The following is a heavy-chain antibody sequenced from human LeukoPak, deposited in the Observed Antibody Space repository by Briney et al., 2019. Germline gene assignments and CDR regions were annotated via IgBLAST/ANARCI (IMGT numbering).Heavy chain of an antibody. V-gene: IGHV3-66*01. CDR3: ARDRDYGDYVFDY. D-gene: IGHD4-17*01. CDR2: IYSGGST. Sequence: GGSLRLSCAASGFTVSSSYMSWVRQAPGKGLEWVSVIYSGGSTYYADSVKGRFTISRDNSKNTLYLQMNSLRAEDTAVYYCARDRDYGDYVFDYWGQGTLVTVSS. J-gene: IGHJ4*02. CDR1: GFTVSSSY.